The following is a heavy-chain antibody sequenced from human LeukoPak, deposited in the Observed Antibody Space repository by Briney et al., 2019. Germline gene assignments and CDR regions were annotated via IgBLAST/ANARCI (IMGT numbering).Heavy chain of an antibody. CDR1: GYTFTSYD. J-gene: IGHJ3*02. V-gene: IGHV1-8*01. Sequence: ASVKVSCKASGYTFTSYDINWVRQATGQGLEWMGWMNPNSGNTGYAQKFQGRVTMTRNTSISTAYMELSSLRSEDTAVYYCARVMRKGMITVTTSDAFDIWGQGAMVTVSS. D-gene: IGHD4-17*01. CDR2: MNPNSGNT. CDR3: ARVMRKGMITVTTSDAFDI.